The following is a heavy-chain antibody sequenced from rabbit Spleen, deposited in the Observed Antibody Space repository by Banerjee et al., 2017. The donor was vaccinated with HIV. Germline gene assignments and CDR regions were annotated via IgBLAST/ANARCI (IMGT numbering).Heavy chain of an antibody. V-gene: IGHV1S40*01. CDR3: VREVAAKFSL. D-gene: IGHD4-1*01. CDR2: IDPVFGIT. J-gene: IGHJ4*01. CDR1: GFSFSSGYD. Sequence: QSLEESGGDLVKPGASLTLTCTASGFSFSSGYDMCWVRQAPGKGLEWIGYIDPVFGITYYANWVNGRFTISSHNAQNTLFLQLNSLTAADTATYFCVREVAAKFSLWGPGTLVTVS.